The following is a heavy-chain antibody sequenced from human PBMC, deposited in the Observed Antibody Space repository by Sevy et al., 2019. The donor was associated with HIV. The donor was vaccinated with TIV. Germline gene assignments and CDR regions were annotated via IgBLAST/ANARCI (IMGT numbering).Heavy chain of an antibody. V-gene: IGHV3-48*03. D-gene: IGHD2-2*01. CDR1: GFPFSSYE. CDR3: ARDGGCSSTACLLYFDY. CDR2: ITNSGTTK. J-gene: IGHJ4*02. Sequence: GGSLRLSCTASGFPFSSYEMNWVRQAPGKGLEWVSYITNSGTTKYYSDSVRGRFTISRDNAKNSLYLQMNSLRADDTAVYYCARDGGCSSTACLLYFDYWGQGTLVTVSS.